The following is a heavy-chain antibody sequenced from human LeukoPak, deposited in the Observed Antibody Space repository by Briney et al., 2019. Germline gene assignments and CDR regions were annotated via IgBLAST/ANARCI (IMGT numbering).Heavy chain of an antibody. CDR3: ARLMGYYYYMDV. J-gene: IGHJ6*03. V-gene: IGHV1-2*02. Sequence: ASVKVSCKASGYTFTGYYMHWVRQAPGQGLERMGWINPNSGGTNYAQKFQGRVTMTRDTSISTAYMELSRLRSDDTAVYYCARLMGYYYYMDVWGKGTTVTVSS. CDR1: GYTFTGYY. CDR2: INPNSGGT. D-gene: IGHD1-26*01.